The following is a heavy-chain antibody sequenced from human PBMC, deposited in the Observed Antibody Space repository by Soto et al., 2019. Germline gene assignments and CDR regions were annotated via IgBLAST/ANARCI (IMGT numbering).Heavy chain of an antibody. V-gene: IGHV5-51*01. CDR1: GYSFTSYW. Sequence: GESLKISCKGSGYSFTSYWIGWVRQMPGKGLEWMGIIYPGDSDTRYSPSFQGQVTISADKSISTAYLQWSSLKASDTAMYYWARAEGDYYYCMDVWGQGTTVTVSS. J-gene: IGHJ6*02. CDR2: IYPGDSDT. CDR3: ARAEGDYYYCMDV.